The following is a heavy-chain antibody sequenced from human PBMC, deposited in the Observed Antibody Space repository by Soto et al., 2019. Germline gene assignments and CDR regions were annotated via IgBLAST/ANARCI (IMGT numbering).Heavy chain of an antibody. D-gene: IGHD6-13*01. V-gene: IGHV3-9*01. CDR1: GFTFDDYA. CDR2: ISWNSGSI. J-gene: IGHJ4*02. CDR3: AKDSGAAAGTFDY. Sequence: GGSLRLSCAASGFTFDDYAMHWVRQAPGKGLEWVSGISWNSGSIGYADSVKGRFTISRDNAKNSLYLQMNSLRAEDTALYYCAKDSGAAAGTFDYWGQGTLVTVSS.